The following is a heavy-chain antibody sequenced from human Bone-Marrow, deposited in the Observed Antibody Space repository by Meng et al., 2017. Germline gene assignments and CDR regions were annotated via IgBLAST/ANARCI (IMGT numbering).Heavy chain of an antibody. CDR3: ARSSTSPASYFFDY. V-gene: IGHV4-61*01. CDR2: IYYSGST. D-gene: IGHD6-6*01. Sequence: QWQLRESDTRRLRPSETLSLPCPGSGHSVSSGSSYWRWIRQHPGKGLEWIWHIYYSGSTNYNRSLKSRVTISVDTSKNQFSLKLSSLTAADTAVYFCARSSTSPASYFFDYWGQGTLVTVPS. J-gene: IGHJ4*02. CDR1: GHSVSSGSSY.